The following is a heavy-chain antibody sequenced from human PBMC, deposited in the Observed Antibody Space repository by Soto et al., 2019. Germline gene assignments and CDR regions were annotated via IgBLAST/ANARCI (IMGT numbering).Heavy chain of an antibody. V-gene: IGHV1-69*01. Sequence: QVQLVQSGAEVKKPGSSVKVSCKASGGTFSSYAISWVRQAPGQGLEWMGGIIPIFGTANYAQKFQGRVTITADESTSTAYMELSSLRSEDTAVYYCARAGRYYDSSGYYYRNWFDPCGQGTLVTVSS. D-gene: IGHD3-22*01. CDR2: IIPIFGTA. CDR3: ARAGRYYDSSGYYYRNWFDP. CDR1: GGTFSSYA. J-gene: IGHJ5*02.